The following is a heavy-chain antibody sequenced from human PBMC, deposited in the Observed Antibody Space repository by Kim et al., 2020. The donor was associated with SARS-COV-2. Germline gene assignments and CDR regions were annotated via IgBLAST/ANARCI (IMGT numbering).Heavy chain of an antibody. J-gene: IGHJ6*02. CDR2: IYYSGST. Sequence: SETLSLTCTVSGGSISSSSYYWGWIRQPPGKGLEWIGSIYYSGSTYYNPSLKSRVTISVDTSKNQFSLKLSSVTAADTAVYYCARQEVGGIADYYGMDVWGQGTTVTVSS. CDR1: GGSISSSSYY. CDR3: ARQEVGGIADYYGMDV. V-gene: IGHV4-39*01. D-gene: IGHD6-13*01.